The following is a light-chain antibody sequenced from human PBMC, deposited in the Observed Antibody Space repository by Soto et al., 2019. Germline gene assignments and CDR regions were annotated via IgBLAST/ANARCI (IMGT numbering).Light chain of an antibody. CDR2: TAS. V-gene: IGKV1-5*03. CDR3: QQYNAYPLT. CDR1: QTIITW. J-gene: IGKJ4*01. Sequence: DIQMTQSPSTLSASVGDSVTITCRASQTIITWLAWYQHKPAKAPKLLISTASSLESGVPSRFSGSGSGTEFTLTISSLQPDDFATYYCQQYNAYPLTFGGGTKVEIK.